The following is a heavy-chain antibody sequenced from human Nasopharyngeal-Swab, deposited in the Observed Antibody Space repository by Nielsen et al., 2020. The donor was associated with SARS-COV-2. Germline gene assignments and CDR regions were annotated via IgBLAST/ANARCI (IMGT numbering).Heavy chain of an antibody. D-gene: IGHD6-13*01. Sequence: WIRQPPGKGLEWIGEINHSGSTNYNPSLKSRVTTSVDTSKNQFSLKLTSVTAADTAVYYCARCFCPWKAAARWYYMDVWGKGTTVTVSS. CDR2: INHSGST. CDR3: ARCFCPWKAAARWYYMDV. J-gene: IGHJ6*03. V-gene: IGHV4-34*01.